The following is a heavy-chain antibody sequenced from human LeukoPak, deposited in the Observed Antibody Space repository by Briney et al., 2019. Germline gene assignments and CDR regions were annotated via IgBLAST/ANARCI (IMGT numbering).Heavy chain of an antibody. J-gene: IGHJ4*02. Sequence: GGSLRLSCAASGFXFSSSWMTWVRQAPGKGLEWVAYIKEDGNEEYYVDSVKGRFTISRDNAKNSLYLQMNSLRAEDTAVFYCARWNNDWEFDYWGQGTLVSVSS. V-gene: IGHV3-7*05. CDR3: ARWNNDWEFDY. CDR2: IKEDGNEE. CDR1: GFXFSSSW. D-gene: IGHD1/OR15-1a*01.